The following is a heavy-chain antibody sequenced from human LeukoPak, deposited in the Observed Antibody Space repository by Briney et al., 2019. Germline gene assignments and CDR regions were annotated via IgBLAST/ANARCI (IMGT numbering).Heavy chain of an antibody. Sequence: GASGMVSCKASGYTFTSYYMHWVRQARGQGLGWRGSINHSGGSTSYAHKFQGIVTMTRDTSTSTVYMELSRLRSEDTAVYYCARERAVLDAFDIWGQGTMVTVSS. D-gene: IGHD6-19*01. CDR1: GYTFTSYY. CDR3: ARERAVLDAFDI. J-gene: IGHJ3*02. CDR2: INHSGGST. V-gene: IGHV1-46*01.